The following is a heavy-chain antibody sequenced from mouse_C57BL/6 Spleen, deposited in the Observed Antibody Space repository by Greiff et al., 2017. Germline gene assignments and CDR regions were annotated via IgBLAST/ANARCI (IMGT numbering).Heavy chain of an antibody. J-gene: IGHJ4*01. CDR3: AKLGRAMYY. D-gene: IGHD4-1*01. CDR2: ISSGSSTI. CDR1: GFTFSDYG. Sequence: EVQLVESGGGLVKPGGSLKLSCAASGFTFSDYGMHWVRQAPETGLEWVAYISSGSSTIYYADTVKGRFTISRDNAKNTLFLQMTSLRSEDTAMYYCAKLGRAMYYWGQGTSVTVSS. V-gene: IGHV5-17*01.